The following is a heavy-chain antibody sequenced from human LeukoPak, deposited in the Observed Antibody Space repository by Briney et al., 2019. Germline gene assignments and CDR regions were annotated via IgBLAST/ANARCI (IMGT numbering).Heavy chain of an antibody. CDR2: IYHSGSI. CDR3: ARAEVGATRGPGDY. J-gene: IGHJ4*02. Sequence: PSQTLSLTCTVSGGSISSGGYYWSWIRQPPGKGLEWIGYIYHSGSIYYNPSLKSRVTISVDRSKNQFSLKLSSVTAADTAVYYCARAEVGATRGPGDYWGQGTLVTVSS. V-gene: IGHV4-30-2*01. CDR1: GGSISSGGYY. D-gene: IGHD1-26*01.